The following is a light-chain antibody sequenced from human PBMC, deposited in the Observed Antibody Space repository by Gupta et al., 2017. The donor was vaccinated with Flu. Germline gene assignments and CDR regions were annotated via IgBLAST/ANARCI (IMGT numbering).Light chain of an antibody. CDR3: QQANRFPHFT. Sequence: IQMPQSPSSVSASVEDRATFTCRASQGISSWLAWYQQKPGKAPKLLIYAASSLQSGVPSRFSGSGCGTDFALTISSRQPEDFATDYCQQANRFPHFTFGHGTKVDIK. J-gene: IGKJ3*01. CDR2: AAS. CDR1: QGISSW. V-gene: IGKV1D-12*01.